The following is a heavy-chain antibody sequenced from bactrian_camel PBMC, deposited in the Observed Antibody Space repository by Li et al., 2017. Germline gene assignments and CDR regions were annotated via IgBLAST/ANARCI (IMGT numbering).Heavy chain of an antibody. J-gene: IGHJ4*01. D-gene: IGHD5*01. CDR2: IATGSGNT. Sequence: VQLVESGGGSVQTGGSLRLSCAPSGLSVSDSSMAWFRQSPGKEPEAVARIATGSGNTYYADSVKGRFTISQDNAKNTVYLQMNSLKPEDTAMYYCGVPIPGGTCSPLEYNEWGQGTQVTV. CDR3: GVPIPGGTCSPLEYNE. CDR1: GLSVSDSS. V-gene: IGHV3S31*01.